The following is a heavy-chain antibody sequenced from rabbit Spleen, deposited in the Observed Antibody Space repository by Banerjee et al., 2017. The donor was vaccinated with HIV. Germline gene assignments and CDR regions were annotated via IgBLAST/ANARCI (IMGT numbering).Heavy chain of an antibody. D-gene: IGHD4-1*01. J-gene: IGHJ4*01. CDR3: ARETSSGWGIVSFYFSL. Sequence: QSLEESGGDLVKPGASPTLTCTASGFSFSSNSWICWVRQAPGKGLEWIACIYAGSSGTTYYASGAKGRFTISKTSSTTVTLQMTSLTAADTATYFCARETSSGWGIVSFYFSLWGPGTLVTVS. V-gene: IGHV1S40*01. CDR2: IYAGSSGTT. CDR1: GFSFSSNSW.